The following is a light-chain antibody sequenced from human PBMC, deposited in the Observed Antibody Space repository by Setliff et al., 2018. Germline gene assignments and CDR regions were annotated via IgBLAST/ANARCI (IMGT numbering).Light chain of an antibody. CDR3: SSYRSSSTLVV. V-gene: IGLV2-14*03. CDR1: SSDIGDSYNY. CDR2: DVT. J-gene: IGLJ2*01. Sequence: QSSLTQPASVSGSPGQSITISCIGTSSDIGDSYNYVSWYQHYPGKAPKLMIFDVTNRPSGVSNRFSGSKSGNTASLTISGLQAEDEALYYCSSYRSSSTLVVFGGGTKGTVL.